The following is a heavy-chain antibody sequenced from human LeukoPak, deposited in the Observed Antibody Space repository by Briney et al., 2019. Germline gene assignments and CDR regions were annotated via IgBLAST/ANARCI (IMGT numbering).Heavy chain of an antibody. V-gene: IGHV1-2*02. CDR1: GYRFSASS. CDR3: ARVDHYQGPYYFDY. J-gene: IGHJ4*02. D-gene: IGHD2-2*01. Sequence: GASVNVSCKSSGYRFSASSMHWVRQAPGQGLEWMGWINPDSGATNYAQKFQGRVIMTSDTSISTVYLELSRLRSDDTAVYYCARVDHYQGPYYFDYWGQGTLVTVSS. CDR2: INPDSGAT.